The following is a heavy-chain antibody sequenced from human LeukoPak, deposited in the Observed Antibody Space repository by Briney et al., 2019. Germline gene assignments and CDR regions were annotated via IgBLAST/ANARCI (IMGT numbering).Heavy chain of an antibody. CDR1: GLTFSSYG. CDR3: ARDIRTGYSSGLVDY. Sequence: GGSLRLSCAASGLTFSSYGMHWVRQAPGKGLEWVAVIWYDGSNKYYADSVKGRFTISRDNSKNTLYLQMNSLRAEDTAVYYCARDIRTGYSSGLVDYWGQGTLVTVSS. D-gene: IGHD6-19*01. V-gene: IGHV3-33*08. J-gene: IGHJ4*02. CDR2: IWYDGSNK.